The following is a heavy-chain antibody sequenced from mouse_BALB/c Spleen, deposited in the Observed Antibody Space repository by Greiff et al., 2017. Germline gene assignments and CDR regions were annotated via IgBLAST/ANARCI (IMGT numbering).Heavy chain of an antibody. D-gene: IGHD3-2*01. CDR3: ARSTARATWDFDY. CDR1: GYTFTDYV. Sequence: VQLQQSGAELVRPGVSVKISCKGSGYTFTDYVMHWVKQKPGQGLEWIGYINPYNDGTKYNEKFKGKATLTSDKSSSTAYMELSSLTSEDSAVYYCARSTARATWDFDYWGQGTTLTVSS. V-gene: IGHV1-14*01. J-gene: IGHJ2*01. CDR2: INPYNDGT.